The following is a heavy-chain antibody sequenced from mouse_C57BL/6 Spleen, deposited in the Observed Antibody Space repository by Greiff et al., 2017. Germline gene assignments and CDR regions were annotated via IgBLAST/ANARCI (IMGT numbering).Heavy chain of an antibody. CDR2: FHPYNDDT. V-gene: IGHV1-47*01. D-gene: IGHD2-4*01. J-gene: IGHJ3*01. CDR1: GYTFTTYP. Sequence: VKLVESGAELVKPGASVKMSCKASGYTFTTYPIEWMKQNHGKSLEWIGNFHPYNDDTKYNEKFKGKATLTVEKSSSTVYLELSRLTSDDSAVYYCARGDYDYDWFAYWGQGTLVTVSA. CDR3: ARGDYDYDWFAY.